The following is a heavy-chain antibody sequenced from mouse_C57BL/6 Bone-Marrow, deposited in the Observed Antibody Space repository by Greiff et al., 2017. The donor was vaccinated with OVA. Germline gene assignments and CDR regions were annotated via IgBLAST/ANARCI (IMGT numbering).Heavy chain of an antibody. Sequence: EVKVEESGGGLVKPGGSLKLSCAASGFTFSDYGMHWVRQAPEKGLEWVAYISSGSSTIYYADTVNGRFTISRDNAKNTLFLQMTSLRSEDTAMYYCARGGNYGSSYYAWFAYWGQGTLVTVSA. V-gene: IGHV5-17*01. CDR3: ARGGNYGSSYYAWFAY. CDR1: GFTFSDYG. D-gene: IGHD1-1*01. J-gene: IGHJ3*01. CDR2: ISSGSSTI.